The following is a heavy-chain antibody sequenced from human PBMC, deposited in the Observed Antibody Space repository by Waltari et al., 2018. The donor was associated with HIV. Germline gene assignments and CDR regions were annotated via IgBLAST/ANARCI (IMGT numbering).Heavy chain of an antibody. CDR2: IKQDGNEK. Sequence: EVQLVETGGALVQPGGSLRVSCVASGFPFRNYWMTWVRRAPGKGLEWVANIKQDGNEKNYLDSVKGRFTISRDNAKNSLYLQMNNLRDEDSATYYCARAYSGTYRIGDYWGQGTLVTVSS. CDR3: ARAYSGTYRIGDY. J-gene: IGHJ4*02. CDR1: GFPFRNYW. D-gene: IGHD1-26*01. V-gene: IGHV3-7*01.